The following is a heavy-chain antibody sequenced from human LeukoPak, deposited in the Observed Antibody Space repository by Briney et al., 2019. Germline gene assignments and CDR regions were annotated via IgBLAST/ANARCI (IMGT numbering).Heavy chain of an antibody. CDR1: GFTVSSNY. V-gene: IGHV3-53*05. CDR3: AKGSLDILTGYLDY. CDR2: IYSGGST. Sequence: GGSLRLSCAASGFTVSSNYMTWVRQAPGKGLEWVSVIYSGGSTYYADSVKGRFTISRDNSKNSLYLQMNSLRTEDTALYYCAKGSLDILTGYLDYWGQGTLVTVSA. D-gene: IGHD3-9*01. J-gene: IGHJ4*02.